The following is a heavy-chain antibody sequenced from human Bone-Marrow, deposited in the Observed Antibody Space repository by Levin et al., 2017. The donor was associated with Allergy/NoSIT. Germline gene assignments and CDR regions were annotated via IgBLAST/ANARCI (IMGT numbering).Heavy chain of an antibody. CDR1: GYIFNDYY. D-gene: IGHD2-21*02. J-gene: IGHJ6*02. CDR2: INPNSGDT. Sequence: ASVKVSCKASGYIFNDYYIHWIRQAPGQGLEWMGWINPNSGDTNYAHNFQGRVTMTRDTSINTAYMELSRLTSDDTAVYYCMVRCSGSDCSLSPSRMDVWGQGTTVIVSS. CDR3: MVRCSGSDCSLSPSRMDV. V-gene: IGHV1-2*02.